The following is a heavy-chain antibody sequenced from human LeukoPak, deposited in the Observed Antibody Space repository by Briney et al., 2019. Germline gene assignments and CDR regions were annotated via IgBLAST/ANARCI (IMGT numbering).Heavy chain of an antibody. D-gene: IGHD3-9*01. CDR2: ILYDGSNK. CDR1: GFTFSSYG. CDR3: ARDAWQYYDILTGAYYYYGMDV. J-gene: IGHJ6*02. V-gene: IGHV3-33*01. Sequence: PGGSLRLSCAASGFTFSSYGMHWVRQAPGKGLEWVAVILYDGSNKYYADSVKGRFTISRDNSKNTLYLQMNSLRAEDTAVYYCARDAWQYYDILTGAYYYYGMDVWGQGTTVTVSS.